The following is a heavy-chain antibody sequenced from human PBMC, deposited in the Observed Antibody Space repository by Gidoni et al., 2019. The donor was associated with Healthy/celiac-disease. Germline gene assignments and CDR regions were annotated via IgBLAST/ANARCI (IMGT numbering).Heavy chain of an antibody. CDR3: NRFMTTAPPFDY. CDR2: IIPILGTA. D-gene: IGHD4-17*01. Sequence: QVQLVQSGAEVKKPGSSVKVSCKASGGTFSSYAISGVRQAPGQGLEWMGGIIPILGTANYAQKFQGRVTITADESTSTASMELSSLRSEDTAVDYCNRFMTTAPPFDYWGQGTLVTVSS. J-gene: IGHJ4*02. V-gene: IGHV1-69*01. CDR1: GGTFSSYA.